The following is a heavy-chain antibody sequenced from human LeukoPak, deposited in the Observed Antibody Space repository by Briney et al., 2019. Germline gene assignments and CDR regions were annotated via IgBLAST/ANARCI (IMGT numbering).Heavy chain of an antibody. CDR2: ISYIGRT. Sequence: SETLSLTCAVSDDSFSSHYWTRIRQPPGKGLEWIGYISYIGRTNYNPSLKSRVTISIDTSKNQFSLKLTSGTAADTAVYYCARDLVTVTKGFDIWGQGTMVSVSS. D-gene: IGHD4-17*01. CDR3: ARDLVTVTKGFDI. J-gene: IGHJ3*02. CDR1: DDSFSSHY. V-gene: IGHV4-59*11.